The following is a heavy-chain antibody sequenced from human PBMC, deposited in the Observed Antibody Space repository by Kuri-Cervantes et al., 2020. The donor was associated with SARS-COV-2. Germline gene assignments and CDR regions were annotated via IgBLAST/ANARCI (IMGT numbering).Heavy chain of an antibody. CDR3: ARGRQCWDIVVVVAARWFDP. CDR1: GCSISSCSYY. V-gene: IGHV4-39*01. J-gene: IGHJ5*02. Sequence: SETLSLTCTASGCSISSCSYYWGWNRQTPGKGLEWSGSIYYSGITYYNPSLKSRVTISVDTSKNQFYLKLSSVTAEDTAVYSCARGRQCWDIVVVVAARWFDPWGQGTLVTVSS. D-gene: IGHD2-15*01. CDR2: IYYSGIT.